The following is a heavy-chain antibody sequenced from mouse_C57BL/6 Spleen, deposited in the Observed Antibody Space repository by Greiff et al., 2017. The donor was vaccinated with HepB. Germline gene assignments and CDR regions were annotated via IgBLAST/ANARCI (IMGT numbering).Heavy chain of an antibody. J-gene: IGHJ4*01. Sequence: VKLQQSGPGLVQPSQSLSITCTVSGFSLTSYGVHWVRQSPGKGLEWLGVIWSGGSTDYNAAFISRLSISKDNSKSQVFFKMNSLQADDTAIYYCASPYYGSSYDYAMDYWGQGTSVTVSS. D-gene: IGHD1-1*01. V-gene: IGHV2-2*01. CDR1: GFSLTSYG. CDR2: IWSGGST. CDR3: ASPYYGSSYDYAMDY.